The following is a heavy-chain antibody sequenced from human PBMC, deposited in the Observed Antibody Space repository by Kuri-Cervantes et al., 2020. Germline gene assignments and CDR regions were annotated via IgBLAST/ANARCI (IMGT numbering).Heavy chain of an antibody. CDR1: GYTFTSYD. V-gene: IGHV1-8*01. Sequence: ASVKVSCKASGYTFTSYDINWVRQATGQGLEWMGWMNPNSGNTGYAQKFQGRVTMTRNTSISTAYMELGSLRSEDTAVYYCARDVNWNYYGYYYYMDVWGKGTTVTVSS. D-gene: IGHD1-7*01. CDR2: MNPNSGNT. CDR3: ARDVNWNYYGYYYYMDV. J-gene: IGHJ6*03.